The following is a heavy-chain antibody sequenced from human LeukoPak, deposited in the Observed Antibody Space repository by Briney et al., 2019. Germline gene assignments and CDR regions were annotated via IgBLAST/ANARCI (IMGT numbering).Heavy chain of an antibody. Sequence: SETLSLTCTVSGGSISSSSYYWGWIRQPPGKGLEWIGSIYYSGSTYYNPSLKSRVTISVDTSKNQFSLKLSSVTAADTAVYYCARHPVTTFVYWGQGTLVTVSS. V-gene: IGHV4-39*01. CDR1: GGSISSSSYY. D-gene: IGHD4-17*01. CDR2: IYYSGST. CDR3: ARHPVTTFVY. J-gene: IGHJ4*02.